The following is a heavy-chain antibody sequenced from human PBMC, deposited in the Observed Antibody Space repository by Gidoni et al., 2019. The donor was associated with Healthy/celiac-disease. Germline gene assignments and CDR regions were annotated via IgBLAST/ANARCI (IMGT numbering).Heavy chain of an antibody. CDR3: AKPYAMDV. J-gene: IGHJ6*02. V-gene: IGHV3-23*01. Sequence: EVQLLESGGGLVQPGGSLRLSCAASGLTFSSSALSWVRQAQGKGLEWVSGSSGSDSSTYYADSVKGRFTISRDNSKNTLYLQMNSLRAEDTAVYYCAKPYAMDVWGQGTTVTVSS. CDR1: GLTFSSSA. CDR2: SSGSDSST.